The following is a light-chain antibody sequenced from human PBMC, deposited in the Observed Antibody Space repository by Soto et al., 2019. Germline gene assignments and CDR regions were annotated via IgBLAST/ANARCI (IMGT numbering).Light chain of an antibody. Sequence: DIQMTQSPSSLSASVGDRVTITCRASQSISSYLNWYQQKPGKAPKLLIYAASSLQSGVPSRFSGSGSGTDFTPTISSLQPEDFATYYCQQANSFPLTFGQGTRLEIK. CDR1: QSISSY. CDR2: AAS. V-gene: IGKV1-39*01. CDR3: QQANSFPLT. J-gene: IGKJ5*01.